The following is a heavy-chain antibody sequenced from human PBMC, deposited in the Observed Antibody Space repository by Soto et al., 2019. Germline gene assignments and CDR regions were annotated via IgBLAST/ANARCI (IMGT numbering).Heavy chain of an antibody. CDR2: VSSNGGST. CDR3: ARGTGDLTH. D-gene: IGHD7-27*01. V-gene: IGHV3-64*01. CDR1: GFTFSVYT. J-gene: IGHJ4*02. Sequence: GGALRLSCAASGFTFSVYTMHWVRQAPGEGLEYVSGVSSNGGSTYYANSVKGRFTISRDNSKNTLYLQMGSLRTEDKGVYYCARGTGDLTHWGQGTLVTVSS.